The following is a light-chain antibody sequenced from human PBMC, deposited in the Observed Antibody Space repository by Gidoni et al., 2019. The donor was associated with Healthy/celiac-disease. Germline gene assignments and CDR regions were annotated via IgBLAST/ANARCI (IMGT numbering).Light chain of an antibody. CDR1: KLGDKY. J-gene: IGLJ2*01. V-gene: IGLV3-1*01. CDR2: QDS. Sequence: SYELTQPPSVSVSPGQTASITCSGDKLGDKYACCYQQKPGQSPVLVIYQDSKRPSGIPGRFSGSNSGNTATLTISGTQAMDEADYYCQAWDSSTHVVFGGGTKLTVL. CDR3: QAWDSSTHVV.